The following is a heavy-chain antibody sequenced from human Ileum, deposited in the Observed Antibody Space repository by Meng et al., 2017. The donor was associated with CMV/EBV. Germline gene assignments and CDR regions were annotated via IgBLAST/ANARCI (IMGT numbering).Heavy chain of an antibody. V-gene: IGHV4-4*07. CDR3: ARGQTVRGFEY. Sequence: AYLRESGPGLVKPSETLSLTCTVSSASISPYYWNWIRQPAGKGLEWIGRIYTGGPTDYNPSLKSRVTMSVDTSKNQFFLNLSSVTAADTAVYYCARGQTVRGFEYWGLGILVTVSS. D-gene: IGHD3-10*01. J-gene: IGHJ4*02. CDR2: IYTGGPT. CDR1: SASISPYY.